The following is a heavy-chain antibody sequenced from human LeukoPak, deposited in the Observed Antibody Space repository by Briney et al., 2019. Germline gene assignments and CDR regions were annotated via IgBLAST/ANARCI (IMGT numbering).Heavy chain of an antibody. CDR3: ARGGYSYGYWFDP. Sequence: GGSLRLSCAASGFTVSSNYMSWVRQAPGKGLEWVSVIYSGGSTYYADSVKGRFTISRDNSKNTLYLQMNSPRAEDTAVYYCARGGYSYGYWFDPWGQGTLVTVSS. V-gene: IGHV3-53*01. J-gene: IGHJ5*02. CDR1: GFTVSSNY. CDR2: IYSGGST. D-gene: IGHD5-18*01.